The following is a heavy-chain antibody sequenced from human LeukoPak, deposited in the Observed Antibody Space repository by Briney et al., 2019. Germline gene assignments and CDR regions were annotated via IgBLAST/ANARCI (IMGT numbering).Heavy chain of an antibody. CDR2: IYYSGST. J-gene: IGHJ4*02. V-gene: IGHV4-59*01. CDR3: AREADYYDSSGLMDY. Sequence: SETLSLTCTVSGGSISSYYWSSIRQPPGKGLEWIGYIYYSGSTNYNPSLKSRVTISVDTSKNQFSLKLSSVTAADTAVYYCAREADYYDSSGLMDYWGQGTLVTVSS. CDR1: GGSISSYY. D-gene: IGHD3-22*01.